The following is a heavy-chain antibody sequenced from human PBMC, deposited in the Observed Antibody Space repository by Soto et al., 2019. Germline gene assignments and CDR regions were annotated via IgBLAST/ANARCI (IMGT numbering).Heavy chain of an antibody. Sequence: GGSLRLSCAASGFRFSDYYMDWVRQVPGKGLEWIGRSRNRANSYNAEYVASVKGRFSISRDGSKDSMYLQMNSLKTEDTAVYYCARDGIGGTAFRGCLDYWGQGTLVTVSS. CDR3: ARDGIGGTAFRGCLDY. CDR1: GFRFSDYY. CDR2: SRNRANSYNA. J-gene: IGHJ4*02. V-gene: IGHV3-72*01. D-gene: IGHD1-7*01.